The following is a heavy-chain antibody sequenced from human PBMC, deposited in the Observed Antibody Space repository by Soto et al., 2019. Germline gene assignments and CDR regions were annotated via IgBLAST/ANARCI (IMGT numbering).Heavy chain of an antibody. CDR2: ISSSGGST. J-gene: IGHJ4*02. CDR1: GFTFSSYS. Sequence: GGSLRLSCAASGFTFSSYSMNWVRQAPGKGLEWVSYISSSGGSTYYADSVKGRFTISRDNSKNTLYLQMNSLRAEDTAVYYCAKDRYSSSWSPFDYWGQGTLVTVSS. V-gene: IGHV3-23*01. CDR3: AKDRYSSSWSPFDY. D-gene: IGHD6-13*01.